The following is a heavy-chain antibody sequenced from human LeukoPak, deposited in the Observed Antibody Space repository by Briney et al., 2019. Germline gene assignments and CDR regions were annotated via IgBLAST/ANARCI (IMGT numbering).Heavy chain of an antibody. J-gene: IGHJ4*02. Sequence: SVKVSCKASGYTFTSYDINWVRQATGQGLEWMGIINPSGGSTSHAQKFQGRVAMTTDTSTSTVYMELSSLRYEDTAVYYCAREYSSSSGADYWGQGTLVTVSS. D-gene: IGHD6-6*01. CDR2: INPSGGST. CDR1: GYTFTSYD. CDR3: AREYSSSSGADY. V-gene: IGHV1-46*01.